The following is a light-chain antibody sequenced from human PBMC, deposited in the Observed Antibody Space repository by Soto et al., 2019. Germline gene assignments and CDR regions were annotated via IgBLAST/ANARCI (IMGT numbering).Light chain of an antibody. J-gene: IGLJ2*01. CDR3: CSYAGSFTFDV. CDR2: EGS. V-gene: IGLV2-23*03. Sequence: QSALTQPASVSGSPGQSITISCTGTSSDVGNYNLVSWYQQFPGKAPKLIIYEGSRRPSGVSNRFSGSKSGNTASLTISGLQAEDEADYYCCSYAGSFTFDVFGGGTKLT. CDR1: SSDVGNYNL.